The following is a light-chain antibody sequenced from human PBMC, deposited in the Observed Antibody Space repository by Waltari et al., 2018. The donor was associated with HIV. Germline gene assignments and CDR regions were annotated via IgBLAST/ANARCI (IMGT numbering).Light chain of an antibody. Sequence: QSVLSQPPSPSGTPGQKLTISFHGSTSTIGPNNVSSYQKLPGTAPTLLIYKNDQRPSGGPGRFSGSKSGASASLAIIGLRSGDEGDYYCAGWDESLSGVVFGGGTKLSVL. J-gene: IGLJ2*01. CDR1: TSTIGPNN. V-gene: IGLV1-47*01. CDR2: KND. CDR3: AGWDESLSGVV.